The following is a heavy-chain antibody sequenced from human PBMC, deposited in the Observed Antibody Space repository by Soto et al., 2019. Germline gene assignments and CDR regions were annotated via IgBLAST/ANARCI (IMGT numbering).Heavy chain of an antibody. Sequence: ASVNVSCKASGYTFTGYYMHWMRQAPGQGLEWMGWINPNSGETDYAQNFQGWVTMTRDMSISTAYMELSRLKSNDTAVYYCARGGGLNYYYYIYVWGKGTTVTVSS. CDR3: ARGGGLNYYYYIYV. V-gene: IGHV1-2*04. CDR2: INPNSGET. CDR1: GYTFTGYY. J-gene: IGHJ6*03.